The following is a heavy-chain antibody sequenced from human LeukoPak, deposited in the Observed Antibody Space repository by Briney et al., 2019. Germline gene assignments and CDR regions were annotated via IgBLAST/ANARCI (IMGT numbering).Heavy chain of an antibody. CDR3: AKDGGLWVSAHWGDS. D-gene: IGHD7-27*01. J-gene: IGHJ4*02. Sequence: GGSLRLSCAASGFTFSSYTMSWVRQAPGKGLEWVSTITTSDGNTYYAASVKGRFTVSRDNSKNTLFLQMNSLRAEDTAVYYCAKDGGLWVSAHWGDSWGRGTLVTVSS. CDR2: ITTSDGNT. V-gene: IGHV3-23*01. CDR1: GFTFSSYT.